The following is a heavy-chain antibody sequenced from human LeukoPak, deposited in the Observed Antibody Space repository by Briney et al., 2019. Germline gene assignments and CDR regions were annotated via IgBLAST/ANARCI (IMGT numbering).Heavy chain of an antibody. J-gene: IGHJ4*02. V-gene: IGHV3-48*03. CDR2: ISSSGSTI. Sequence: GESLRLSCAASGFTFSSYEMNWVRQAPGKGLEWVSYISSSGSTIYYADSVKGRFTISRDNARNSLYLQMNSLRAEDTAVYYCARERPEIDYWGQGTLVTVSS. CDR1: GFTFSSYE. CDR3: ARERPEIDY.